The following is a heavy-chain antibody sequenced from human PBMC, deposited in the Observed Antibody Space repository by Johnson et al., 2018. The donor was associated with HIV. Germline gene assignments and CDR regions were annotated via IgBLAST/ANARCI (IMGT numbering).Heavy chain of an antibody. V-gene: IGHV3-33*05. D-gene: IGHD6-6*01. CDR3: AKVHSSSSNGFDI. CDR1: GFTFSSYA. J-gene: IGHJ3*02. CDR2: ISYDGSNK. Sequence: QVQLVESGGGVVQPGGSLRLSCAASGFTFSSYAIHWVRQAPGKGLEWVAVISYDGSNKYYADSVKGRFTVSRDNYKNTLYLQMNSLRGEDTAVYYCAKVHSSSSNGFDIWGQGTMVTVSS.